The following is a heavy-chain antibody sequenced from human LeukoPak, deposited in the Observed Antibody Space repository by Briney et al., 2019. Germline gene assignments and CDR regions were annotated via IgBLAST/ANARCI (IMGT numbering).Heavy chain of an antibody. CDR3: VKGGSSSHNWFDP. Sequence: PGGSLRLSCAASGFIFSDFGMHWVRQAPGKGLEWVAFIRNDGSKDYYPDSVKGRFTISRDNSRTTLYLQMHSLRIEDTAVYYCVKGGSSSHNWFDPWGQGILVTVSS. J-gene: IGHJ5*02. CDR1: GFIFSDFG. V-gene: IGHV3-30*02. D-gene: IGHD6-13*01. CDR2: IRNDGSKD.